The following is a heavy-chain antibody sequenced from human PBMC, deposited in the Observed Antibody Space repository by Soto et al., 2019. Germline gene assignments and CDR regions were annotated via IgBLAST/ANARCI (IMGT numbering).Heavy chain of an antibody. CDR2: IIPILGIA. CDR3: ASSQWLVTPGRRFDI. V-gene: IGHV1-69*02. J-gene: IGHJ3*02. Sequence: QVQLVQSGAEVKKPGSSVKVSCKASGGTFRSYTISWVRQAPGQGLEWMGRIIPILGIANYAQKFQGRVTITADKSTSTAYMELSSLRSEDTAVYYCASSQWLVTPGRRFDIWGQGTMVTVSS. D-gene: IGHD6-19*01. CDR1: GGTFRSYT.